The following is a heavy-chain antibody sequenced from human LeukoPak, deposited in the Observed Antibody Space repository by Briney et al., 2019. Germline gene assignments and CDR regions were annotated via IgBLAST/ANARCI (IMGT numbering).Heavy chain of an antibody. D-gene: IGHD1-26*01. Sequence: GGSLRLSCAASGFTVSSNYMSWVRQAPGKGLEWVSSISSSSSYIYYADSVKGRFTISRDNAKNSLYLQMNSLRAEDTAVYYCAREGIWERASGFDPWGQGTLVTVSS. CDR3: AREGIWERASGFDP. J-gene: IGHJ5*02. CDR2: ISSSSSYI. CDR1: GFTVSSNY. V-gene: IGHV3-21*01.